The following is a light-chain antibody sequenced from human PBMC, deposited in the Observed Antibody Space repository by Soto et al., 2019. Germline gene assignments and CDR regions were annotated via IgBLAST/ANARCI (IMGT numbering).Light chain of an antibody. CDR2: HAS. Sequence: EIVLTQSPATLSLSPGERATLSCRASQSVSSYLAWYQQKPGQAPRLLIYHASNRATGIPARFSGSGSGTDFTLTISSLEPEDFAVYYCQQRSNWPPGTFGGGTKVEIK. V-gene: IGKV3-11*01. J-gene: IGKJ4*01. CDR1: QSVSSY. CDR3: QQRSNWPPGT.